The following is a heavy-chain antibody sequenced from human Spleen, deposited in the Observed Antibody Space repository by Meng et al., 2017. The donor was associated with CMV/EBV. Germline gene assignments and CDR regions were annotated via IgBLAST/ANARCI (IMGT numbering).Heavy chain of an antibody. Sequence: SVKVSCKASGGTSSSYVISWVRQAPGQGLEWMGGIIFLLGRTNYAQTFQGRVSITADKSTSTAYMELSRLRSEDTAVYYCARSRALFTSASRPPTYGMDVWGQGTTVTVSS. J-gene: IGHJ6*02. CDR2: IIFLLGRT. CDR1: GGTSSSYV. V-gene: IGHV1-69*10. D-gene: IGHD1-26*01. CDR3: ARSRALFTSASRPPTYGMDV.